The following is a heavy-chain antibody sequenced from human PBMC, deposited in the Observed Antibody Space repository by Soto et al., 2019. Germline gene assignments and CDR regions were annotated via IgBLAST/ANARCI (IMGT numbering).Heavy chain of an antibody. CDR1: RLGVRNNY. CDR3: VRPLPSGRNYGMDV. CDR2: IYNDGTT. D-gene: IGHD3-10*01. Sequence: GGSLRLSCTAYRLGVRNNYMIWVRQAPGMGLEWVSVIYNDGTTYYADSVKGRFTLSRDTSKNTLSLQMDSLRAEDTAVYYCVRPLPSGRNYGMDVWGQGTTVTVSS. J-gene: IGHJ6*02. V-gene: IGHV3-53*01.